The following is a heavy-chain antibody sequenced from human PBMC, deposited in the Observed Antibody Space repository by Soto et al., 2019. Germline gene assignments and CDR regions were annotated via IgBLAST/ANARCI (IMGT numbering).Heavy chain of an antibody. D-gene: IGHD6-13*01. CDR2: ISYDGSNK. CDR3: ARDGGNPSPQLVYFYY. CDR1: GCTFSSYA. Sequence: EGSLRLSCAASGCTFSSYAMHWVRQAPGKGLEWVAVISYDGSNKYYADSVKGRFTISRDNSKNTLYLQMNSLRAEDTAVYYCARDGGNPSPQLVYFYYWRQGPLVTVSS. V-gene: IGHV3-30-3*01. J-gene: IGHJ4*02.